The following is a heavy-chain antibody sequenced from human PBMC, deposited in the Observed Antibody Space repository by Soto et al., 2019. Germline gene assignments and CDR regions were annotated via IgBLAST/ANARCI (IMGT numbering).Heavy chain of an antibody. J-gene: IGHJ6*02. CDR1: GYTFTSYG. D-gene: IGHD6-19*01. Sequence: QVQLVQSGAEVKKPGASVKVSCKASGYTFTSYGISWVRQAPGQGLEWMGWISAYNGNTNYAQKLQGRVTMTTDTTTSTAYMELRSLRSDDTAVYYCARDFQQWLLSYYYYGMDVWGQGTTVTVS. V-gene: IGHV1-18*04. CDR2: ISAYNGNT. CDR3: ARDFQQWLLSYYYYGMDV.